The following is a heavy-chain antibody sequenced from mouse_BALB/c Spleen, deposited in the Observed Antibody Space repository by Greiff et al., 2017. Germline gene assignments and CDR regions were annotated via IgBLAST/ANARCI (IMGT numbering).Heavy chain of an antibody. V-gene: IGHV1S137*01. CDR1: GYTFTDYA. J-gene: IGHJ2*01. CDR3: ARRGEKNFLDY. CDR2: ISTYYGDA. Sequence: VQLQQSGAELVRPGVSVKISCKGSGYTFTDYAMPWVKQSHAKSLEWIGVISTYYGDASYNQKFKGKATMTVDKSSSTAYMELARLTSEDSAIYYCARRGEKNFLDYWGQGTTLTVSS.